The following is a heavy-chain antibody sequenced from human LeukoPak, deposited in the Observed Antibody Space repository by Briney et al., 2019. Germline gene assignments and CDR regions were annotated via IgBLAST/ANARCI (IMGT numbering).Heavy chain of an antibody. CDR3: ARPDCSGGSCYPPFDY. CDR1: GFTFSSYS. CDR2: ISSSNSFI. Sequence: GGSLRLSCAASGFTFSSYSMNWVRQAPGKGLEWVSSISSSNSFIYYADSVKGRFTISRDNAKNSLYLQMNSLRAEDTAVYYCARPDCSGGSCYPPFDYWGQGTLVTVSS. D-gene: IGHD2-15*01. V-gene: IGHV3-21*04. J-gene: IGHJ4*02.